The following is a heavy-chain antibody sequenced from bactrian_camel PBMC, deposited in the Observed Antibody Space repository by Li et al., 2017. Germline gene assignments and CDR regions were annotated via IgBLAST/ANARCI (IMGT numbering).Heavy chain of an antibody. D-gene: IGHD5*01. V-gene: IGHV3S25*01. CDR1: GFTFSAYW. Sequence: QLVESGGGLVQPGGSLRVSCAASGFTFSAYWMYWVRQSPGKGLEWVALANSGGEVTFYADSAKGRFTISLDTAKNTMYLQMNSLKPEDTAIYYCAADEYNLGLARSYTYWCQGTQVTVS. CDR3: AADEYNLGLARSYTY. J-gene: IGHJ4*01. CDR2: ANSGGEVT.